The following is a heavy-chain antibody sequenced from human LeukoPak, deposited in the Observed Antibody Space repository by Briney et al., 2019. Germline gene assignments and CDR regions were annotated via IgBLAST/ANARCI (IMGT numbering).Heavy chain of an antibody. V-gene: IGHV3-7*01. CDR1: GFTFSSYW. Sequence: GGSLRLSCAASGFTFSSYWMSWVRQAPGKGLEWVANIKQDGSEKYYVDSVKGRFTISRDNAKNSQYLQMNSLRAEDTAVYYCARELLWFGELFDYWGQGTLVTVSS. CDR2: IKQDGSEK. CDR3: ARELLWFGELFDY. D-gene: IGHD3-10*01. J-gene: IGHJ4*02.